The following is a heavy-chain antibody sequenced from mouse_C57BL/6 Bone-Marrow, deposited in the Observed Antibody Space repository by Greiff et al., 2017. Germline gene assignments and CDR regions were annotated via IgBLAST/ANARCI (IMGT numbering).Heavy chain of an antibody. Sequence: EVQVVESGGDLVKPGGSLKLSCAASGFTFSSYGMSWVRQTPDKRLEWVATISSGGSYTYYPDSVTGRFTISRDNAKNTLYLQMSSLKSEDTAMYYCARRGPITTVVARGFYAMDYWGQGTSVTVSS. CDR1: GFTFSSYG. J-gene: IGHJ4*01. V-gene: IGHV5-6*01. CDR3: ARRGPITTVVARGFYAMDY. CDR2: ISSGGSYT. D-gene: IGHD1-1*01.